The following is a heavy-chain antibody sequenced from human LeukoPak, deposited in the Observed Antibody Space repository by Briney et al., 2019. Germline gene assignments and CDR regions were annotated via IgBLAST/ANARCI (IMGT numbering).Heavy chain of an antibody. D-gene: IGHD3-22*01. J-gene: IGHJ4*02. CDR2: IYYRSRRYN. Sequence: SQTFSLTCSISGGSVSSNSAAWNWIRHSLSIVLECLGRIYYRSRRYNDYSVFLKSGITINPDTSKNQFSLQLNSVTPEDTAVYYCARESTHYYDSSGYSRGLGYWGQGTLVTVSS. V-gene: IGHV6-1*01. CDR1: GGSVSSNSAA. CDR3: ARESTHYYDSSGYSRGLGY.